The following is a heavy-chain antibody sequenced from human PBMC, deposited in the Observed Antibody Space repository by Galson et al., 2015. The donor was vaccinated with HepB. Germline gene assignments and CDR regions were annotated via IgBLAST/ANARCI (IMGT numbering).Heavy chain of an antibody. CDR1: GFTFSSYA. V-gene: IGHV3-23*01. J-gene: IGHJ6*02. D-gene: IGHD6-6*01. CDR2: ISGSGGST. CDR3: ATSEYSSSSFVDYYYYGMDV. Sequence: SLRLSCAASGFTFSSYAMSWVRQAPGKGLEWVSAISGSGGSTYYADSVKGRFTISRDNSKNTLYLQMNSLRAEDTAVYYCATSEYSSSSFVDYYYYGMDVWGQGTTVTVSS.